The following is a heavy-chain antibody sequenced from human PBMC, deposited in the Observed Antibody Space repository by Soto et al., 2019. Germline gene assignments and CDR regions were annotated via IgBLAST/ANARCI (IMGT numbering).Heavy chain of an antibody. CDR2: IYYNGRT. V-gene: IGHV4-59*01. CDR1: GGSINSDY. CDR3: AKDIRYYYDTRGYYIGYFDS. Sequence: PSETLSLTCTVSGGSINSDYWSWIRQPPGKGLEWIGYIYYNGRTNYNPSLKSRVTVSVDTSKNQFSLKLSSVTAADTAVYYCAKDIRYYYDTRGYYIGYFDSWGQGTLVTVSS. J-gene: IGHJ4*02. D-gene: IGHD3-22*01.